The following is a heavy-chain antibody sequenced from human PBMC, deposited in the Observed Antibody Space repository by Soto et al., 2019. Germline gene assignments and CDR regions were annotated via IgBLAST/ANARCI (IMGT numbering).Heavy chain of an antibody. CDR3: ATSLSPVAGRPLNN. D-gene: IGHD6-19*01. CDR1: GLTVATNS. Sequence: PGGSLRLSCEASGLTVATNSFIWVRQAPGKGLEWVSVIYSGGNSYYADSARGRFSVSRDSSKNTLYLQISSLRAGDTSMYYCATSLSPVAGRPLNNWGQGTLVTVSS. CDR2: IYSGGNS. J-gene: IGHJ4*02. V-gene: IGHV3-53*01.